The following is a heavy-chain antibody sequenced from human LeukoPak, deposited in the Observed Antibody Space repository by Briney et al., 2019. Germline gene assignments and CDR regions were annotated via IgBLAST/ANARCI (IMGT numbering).Heavy chain of an antibody. CDR2: INHSGST. D-gene: IGHD3-16*01. CDR1: GGSVSSGSYY. Sequence: SETLSLTCTVSGGSVSSGSYYWSWIRQPPGKGLEWIGEINHSGSTNYNPSLKSRVTISVDTSKNRFSLKLSSVTAADTAVYYCARGHWAFDYWGQGTLVTVSS. V-gene: IGHV4-61*01. CDR3: ARGHWAFDY. J-gene: IGHJ4*02.